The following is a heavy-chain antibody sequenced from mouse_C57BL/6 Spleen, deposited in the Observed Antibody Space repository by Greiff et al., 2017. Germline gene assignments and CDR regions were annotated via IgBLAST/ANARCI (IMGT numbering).Heavy chain of an antibody. J-gene: IGHJ1*03. D-gene: IGHD1-1*01. CDR2: IDPNSGGT. CDR3: ARDYYGSSGYWYFDV. V-gene: IGHV1-72*01. Sequence: VRLQQPGAELVKPGASVKLSCKASGYTFTSYWMHWVKQRPGRGLEWIGRIDPNSGGTKYNETFKSQATLTVDKPSSTAYMQLSSLTSEDSAVHYCARDYYGSSGYWYFDVWGTGTTVTVSS. CDR1: GYTFTSYW.